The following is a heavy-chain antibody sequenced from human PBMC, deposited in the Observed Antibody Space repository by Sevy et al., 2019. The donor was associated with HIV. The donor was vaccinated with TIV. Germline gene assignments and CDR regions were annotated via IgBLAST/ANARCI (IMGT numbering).Heavy chain of an antibody. V-gene: IGHV3-15*07. J-gene: IGHJ2*01. Sequence: GGFLRLSCAVSGFTFHNAWMNCVRQTPGKGLEWVGRVKSNTDGGTTDYAAPVKGRFTILRDDSNDTLYLQMDSLKTDDRAVYYCCTVMRLFRDTKFWFFDLWGRGTSVTVSS. D-gene: IGHD3-10*02. CDR3: CTVMRLFRDTKFWFFDL. CDR1: GFTFHNAW. CDR2: VKSNTDGGTT.